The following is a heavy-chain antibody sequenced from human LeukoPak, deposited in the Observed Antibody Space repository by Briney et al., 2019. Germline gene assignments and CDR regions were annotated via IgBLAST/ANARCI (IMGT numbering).Heavy chain of an antibody. J-gene: IGHJ3*01. V-gene: IGHV3-43*01. CDR3: AKDGREGAFDV. CDR1: GFAFDEYT. CDR2: ISWDGVNT. D-gene: IGHD1-26*01. Sequence: PGGSLRLSCVASGFAFDEYTFNWVRQAPGKGLEWVSLISWDGVNTYYSDSVKGRFRISRDNSKNSLYLQMNSLTTEDIAFYYCAKDGREGAFDVWGQGTLVTVSS.